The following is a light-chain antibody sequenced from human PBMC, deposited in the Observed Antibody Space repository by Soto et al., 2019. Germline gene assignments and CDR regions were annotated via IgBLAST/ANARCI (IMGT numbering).Light chain of an antibody. Sequence: QSALTQPASVSGSPGQSITISCTGTSGDIGSYNRVSWYQQHPGKAPKLIIYQVFHRPSGVPARFSGSKSGNTAFLTVSGLQADDEADYYCSSYVDANNYYLFGPGTKLTVL. CDR2: QVF. J-gene: IGLJ1*01. CDR3: SSYVDANNYYL. V-gene: IGLV2-8*01. CDR1: SGDIGSYNR.